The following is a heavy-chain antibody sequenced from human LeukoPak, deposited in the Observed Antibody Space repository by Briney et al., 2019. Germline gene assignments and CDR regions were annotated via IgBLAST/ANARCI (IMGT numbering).Heavy chain of an antibody. CDR2: ISGSDGST. J-gene: IGHJ3*02. V-gene: IGHV3-23*01. CDR3: ARCLGFLIGSSWYPDAFDI. Sequence: GGSLRLSCAASGFTFSSYAMSWVRQAPGKGLEWVSGISGSDGSTNYADSVKGRFTISRENSKNTLYLQMNSLRAEDTAVYYCARCLGFLIGSSWYPDAFDIWGQGTMVTVSS. CDR1: GFTFSSYA. D-gene: IGHD6-13*01.